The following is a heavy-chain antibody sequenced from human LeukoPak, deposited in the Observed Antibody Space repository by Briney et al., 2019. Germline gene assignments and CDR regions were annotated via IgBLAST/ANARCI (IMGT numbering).Heavy chain of an antibody. CDR2: IYNIGSP. J-gene: IGHJ4*02. D-gene: IGHD5-12*01. CDR1: GGSISGHC. Sequence: SETLSLTCTVSGGSISGHCWTWIRQPAGKGLEWIGRIYNIGSPNYNPALKSRVTISVDTSKNQFSLKLSSVTAADSAVYYCARGLRTDSGYDDGEDHWGQGTLVTVSS. CDR3: ARGLRTDSGYDDGEDH. V-gene: IGHV4-4*07.